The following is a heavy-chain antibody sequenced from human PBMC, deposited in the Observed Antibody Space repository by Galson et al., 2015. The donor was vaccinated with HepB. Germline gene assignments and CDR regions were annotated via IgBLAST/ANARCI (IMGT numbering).Heavy chain of an antibody. CDR1: GFTFSSYA. CDR2: ISGSGGST. J-gene: IGHJ4*02. Sequence: SLRLSCAASGFTFSSYAMSWVRQAPEKGLEWVSAISGSGGSTYYADSVKGRFTISRDNSKNTLYLQMNSLRAEDTAVYYCAKYPPAGIWGQEWELFDYWGQGTLVTVSS. D-gene: IGHD1-26*01. CDR3: AKYPPAGIWGQEWELFDY. V-gene: IGHV3-23*01.